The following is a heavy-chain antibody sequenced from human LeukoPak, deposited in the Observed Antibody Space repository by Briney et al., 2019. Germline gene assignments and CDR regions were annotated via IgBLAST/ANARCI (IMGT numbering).Heavy chain of an antibody. CDR3: ARGKGYSSGWFHTMSFDY. J-gene: IGHJ4*02. Sequence: RGSLRLSCAASGFTFDDYGMSWVRQAPGKGLEWVSGISWNGGSTGYADSVKGRFTISRDNSKNTLYLQMNSLRAEDTAVYYCARGKGYSSGWFHTMSFDYWGQGTLVTVSS. D-gene: IGHD6-19*01. V-gene: IGHV3-20*04. CDR2: ISWNGGST. CDR1: GFTFDDYG.